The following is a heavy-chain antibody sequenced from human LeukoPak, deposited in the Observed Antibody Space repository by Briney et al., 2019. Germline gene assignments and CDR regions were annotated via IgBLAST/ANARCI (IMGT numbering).Heavy chain of an antibody. D-gene: IGHD2-15*01. J-gene: IGHJ4*02. Sequence: GGSLRLSCAASGFTFGSYAMYWVRQAPGKGLEWVSGIFGSGGSAHYADSVKGRFTISRDNSKNTVYLQMDSLRAEDTAIYYCAKTTTGYSSGRYPAWPINYWGQGTLVTVSS. CDR2: IFGSGGSA. CDR3: AKTTTGYSSGRYPAWPINY. V-gene: IGHV3-23*01. CDR1: GFTFGSYA.